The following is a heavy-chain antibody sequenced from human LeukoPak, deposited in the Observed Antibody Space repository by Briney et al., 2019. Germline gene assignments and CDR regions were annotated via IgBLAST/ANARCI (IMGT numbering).Heavy chain of an antibody. CDR2: ISAYNGNT. J-gene: IGHJ6*03. CDR1: GYTFTSYG. CDR3: ARDRGVIVGASYYYYYMDV. Sequence: ASVKVSCKASGYTFTSYGISWVRQAPGQGLEWMGLISAYNGNTNYAQKLQGRVTMTTDTSTSTAYMELRSLRSDDTAVYYCARDRGVIVGASYYYYYMDVWGKGTTVTVSS. D-gene: IGHD1-26*01. V-gene: IGHV1-18*01.